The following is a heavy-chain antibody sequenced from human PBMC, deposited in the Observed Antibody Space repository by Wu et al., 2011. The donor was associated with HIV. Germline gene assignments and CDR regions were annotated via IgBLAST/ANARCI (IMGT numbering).Heavy chain of an antibody. V-gene: IGHV1-8*03. CDR1: GYTFTRYD. CDR2: MNPNSGNT. J-gene: IGHJ5*02. D-gene: IGHD3-10*01. CDR3: ARGAWFGEALNWFDP. Sequence: QVQLVQSGAEVKKPGASVKVSCKASGYTFTRYDINWVRQATGQGLEWMGWMNPNSGNTGYAQKFQDRVTITRNTSISTAYMELSSLRSEDTAVYFCARGAWFGEALNWFDPGPREPWSPS.